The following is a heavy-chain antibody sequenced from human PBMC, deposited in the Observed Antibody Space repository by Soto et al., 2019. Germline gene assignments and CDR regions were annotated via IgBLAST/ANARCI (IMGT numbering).Heavy chain of an antibody. CDR1: GGSITSGGYY. CDR2: IYYSGNT. Sequence: QVQLQESGPGLMKPSQTLSLTCTVSGGSITSGGYYWSWIRQHPGKGLEWIGNIYYSGNTYYNPSLQSRLTISIDTSTNQFSLRLSSVTAADTAVYYCARTNSMTTVTTGKYYYGLDVWGQGTTVTVSS. CDR3: ARTNSMTTVTTGKYYYGLDV. J-gene: IGHJ6*02. V-gene: IGHV4-31*03. D-gene: IGHD4-17*01.